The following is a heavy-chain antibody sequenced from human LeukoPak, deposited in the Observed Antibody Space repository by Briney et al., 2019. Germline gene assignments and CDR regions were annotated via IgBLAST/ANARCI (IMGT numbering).Heavy chain of an antibody. CDR2: IIPILGIA. Sequence: SVKVSCKASGGTFSSYTINWVRQAPGQGLEWMGRIIPILGIANYAQKFQGRVTITADKSTSTAYMELSSLRSEDTAGYYCARAGRAADNIWDDYWGQGTLVTVSS. D-gene: IGHD3-16*01. CDR3: ARAGRAADNIWDDY. CDR1: GGTFSSYT. J-gene: IGHJ4*02. V-gene: IGHV1-69*02.